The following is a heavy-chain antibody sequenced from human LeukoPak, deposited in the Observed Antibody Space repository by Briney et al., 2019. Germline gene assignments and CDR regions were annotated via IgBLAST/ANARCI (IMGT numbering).Heavy chain of an antibody. CDR3: ANTRAGYGDYVLGS. CDR1: GYTFANYD. CDR2: MNPNSGNT. V-gene: IGHV1-8*01. J-gene: IGHJ4*02. D-gene: IGHD4-17*01. Sequence: ASVKVSCKASGYTFANYDINWVRQATGQGLEWIGWMNPNSGNTGYAQKFQGRVTLTRNTSISTAYMELSSLTSDDTAVYYCANTRAGYGDYVLGSWGQGTLVTGSS.